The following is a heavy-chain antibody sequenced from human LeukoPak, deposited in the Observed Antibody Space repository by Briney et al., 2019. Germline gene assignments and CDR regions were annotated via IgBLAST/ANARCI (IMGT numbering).Heavy chain of an antibody. Sequence: ASVKVSCKASGYTFTSYDINWVRQATGQGLEWMGWMNPNSGNTGYAQKFQGRVTMTRNTSISTAYMELSSLRSEDTAVYYCAGGLGIAAANPIWGQGTTVTVSS. CDR1: GYTFTSYD. J-gene: IGHJ6*02. CDR3: AGGLGIAAANPI. D-gene: IGHD6-13*01. V-gene: IGHV1-8*01. CDR2: MNPNSGNT.